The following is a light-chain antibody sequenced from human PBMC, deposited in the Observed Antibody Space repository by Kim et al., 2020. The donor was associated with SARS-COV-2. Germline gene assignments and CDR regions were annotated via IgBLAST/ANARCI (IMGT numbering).Light chain of an antibody. CDR1: SSDVGVYNY. J-gene: IGLJ2*01. CDR2: EVS. CDR3: SSYAGSNNLL. Sequence: GQSVTISCTGTSSDVGVYNYVSWYQQHPGKGPKLLIYEVSKRPAGVPDRFSGSKSGNTASLTVSGLQAEDEADYFCSSYAGSNNLLFGGGTKLTVL. V-gene: IGLV2-8*01.